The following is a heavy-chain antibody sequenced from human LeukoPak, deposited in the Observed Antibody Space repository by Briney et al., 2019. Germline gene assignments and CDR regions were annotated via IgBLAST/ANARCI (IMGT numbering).Heavy chain of an antibody. CDR2: ISSSGSTI. CDR1: GFTFSSYE. V-gene: IGHV3-48*03. Sequence: PGGSLRLSCAASGFTFSSYEMNWVRQAPGKGLEWVSYISSSGSTIYYADSVKGRFTISRDNAKNSLYLQMNSLRAEDTAVYYCATSTGQPLGGVDYWGQGTLVTVSS. D-gene: IGHD3-16*01. J-gene: IGHJ4*02. CDR3: ATSTGQPLGGVDY.